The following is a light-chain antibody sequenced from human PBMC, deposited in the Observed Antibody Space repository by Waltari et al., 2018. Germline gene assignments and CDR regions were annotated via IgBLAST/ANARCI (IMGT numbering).Light chain of an antibody. CDR1: SSDVEPYNL. J-gene: IGLJ3*02. CDR3: CSYAGSSIWV. Sequence: QSALTQPASVSGSPGQSIAISCTRTSSDVEPYNLVSWYQQYPGKAPKLIIYEDTKRPSGISDRFSGSKSGNTASLTISGLQADDEADYFCCSYAGSSIWVFGGGTKLTVL. CDR2: EDT. V-gene: IGLV2-23*01.